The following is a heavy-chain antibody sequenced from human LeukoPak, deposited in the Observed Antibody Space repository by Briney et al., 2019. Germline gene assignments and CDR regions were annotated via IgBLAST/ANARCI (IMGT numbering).Heavy chain of an antibody. CDR3: ARSQVVVEEDYYYYGMDV. Sequence: PGGSLRLSCAASEFTFSNYAMTWVRQAPRKGLEWVSGISGSGGSTYYADSVKGRFTISRDNSKNTLYLQMNSLRAEDTAVYYCARSQVVVEEDYYYYGMDVWGQGTTVTVSS. CDR1: EFTFSNYA. D-gene: IGHD2-15*01. V-gene: IGHV3-23*01. J-gene: IGHJ6*02. CDR2: ISGSGGST.